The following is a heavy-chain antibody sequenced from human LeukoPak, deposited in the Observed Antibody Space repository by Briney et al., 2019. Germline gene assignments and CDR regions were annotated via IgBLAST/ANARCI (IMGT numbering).Heavy chain of an antibody. D-gene: IGHD2-15*01. J-gene: IGHJ4*02. CDR1: GFTFSTYA. CDR3: AKFADCSGGSCYRNFDY. V-gene: IGHV3-23*01. CDR2: ISYSGGST. Sequence: GGSLRLSCTASGFTFSTYAMSWVRQAPGEGLEGVSGISYSGGSTYYADSVKGRFTISRDNSKNTLYLRMNSLRAEDTAVYYCAKFADCSGGSCYRNFDYWGQGTLVTVSS.